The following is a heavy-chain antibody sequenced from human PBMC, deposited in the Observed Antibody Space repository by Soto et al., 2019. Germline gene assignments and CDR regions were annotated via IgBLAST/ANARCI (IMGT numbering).Heavy chain of an antibody. D-gene: IGHD2-2*03. Sequence: GGSLRLSCAASGFTFSSYGMHWVRQAPGKGLEWVAVISYDGNNKYYADSVKGRFTISRDNSKNTLSLQMNSLRSEDTAVYYCARDPPLGYCSSTSCPLALNWFDPWGQGTLVTVSS. V-gene: IGHV3-30*03. CDR1: GFTFSSYG. CDR3: ARDPPLGYCSSTSCPLALNWFDP. J-gene: IGHJ5*02. CDR2: ISYDGNNK.